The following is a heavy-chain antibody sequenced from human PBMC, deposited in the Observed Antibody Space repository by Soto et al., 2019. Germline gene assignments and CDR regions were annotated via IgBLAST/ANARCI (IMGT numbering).Heavy chain of an antibody. J-gene: IGHJ4*02. CDR1: GYTFTTQP. V-gene: IGHV1-3*01. CDR2: INPGNGNT. Sequence: QVQLVQSGAEVKEPEASVKVSCKASGYTFTTQPIHWVRQAPGQRLEWMGWINPGNGNTEYSQKFHGRVIITRDTSASTASMELSSLRSEDAAVYYCASRPGLEGGPFDFWGQGTLVTVSS. CDR3: ASRPGLEGGPFDF. D-gene: IGHD3-16*01.